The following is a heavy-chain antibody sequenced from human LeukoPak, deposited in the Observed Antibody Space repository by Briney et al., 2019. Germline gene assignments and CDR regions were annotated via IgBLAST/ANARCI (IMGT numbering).Heavy chain of an antibody. J-gene: IGHJ6*03. CDR3: AKVGLVTYYYYMDV. D-gene: IGHD3-9*01. V-gene: IGHV3-49*03. CDR1: GFTFGDYA. CDR2: IRSKAYGGTT. Sequence: PGGSLRLSCTASGFTFGDYAMSWFRQAPGKGLEWVGFIRSKAYGGTTEYAASVKGRFTISRDDSKSIAYLQMNSLKTEDTAVYYCAKVGLVTYYYYMDVWGKGTTVTISS.